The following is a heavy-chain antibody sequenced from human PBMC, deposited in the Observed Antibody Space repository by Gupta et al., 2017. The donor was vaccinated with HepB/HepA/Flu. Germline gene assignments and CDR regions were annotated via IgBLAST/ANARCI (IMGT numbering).Heavy chain of an antibody. CDR2: ISRSSNYI. Sequence: EVQLVESGGGLVTPGGSLRLSCAASGFTFSSYSMNLSRQAPGKGLEWVSSISRSSNYISNADSLKGRFTISRDNAKNSLYLQMNSLRADDTATYYCAHGGMQLWFLGWFDPRGQGTLVTVSS. V-gene: IGHV3-21*01. CDR3: AHGGMQLWFLGWFDP. CDR1: GFTFSSYS. D-gene: IGHD5-18*01. J-gene: IGHJ5*01.